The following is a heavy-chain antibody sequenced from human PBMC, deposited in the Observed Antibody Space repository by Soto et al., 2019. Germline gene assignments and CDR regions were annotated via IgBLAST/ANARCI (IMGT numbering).Heavy chain of an antibody. V-gene: IGHV1-3*01. CDR2: INAGNGNT. Sequence: GASVKVSCKASGYTFTDYAIHWVRQAPGQSREWMGWINAGNGNTKSSQKVQARVPFTRDTSANTAYMELSSLTSGGTAVFYCARDSDSGWYSFYVFDIWGQGTMVTVSS. CDR3: ARDSDSGWYSFYVFDI. D-gene: IGHD6-19*01. J-gene: IGHJ3*02. CDR1: GYTFTDYA.